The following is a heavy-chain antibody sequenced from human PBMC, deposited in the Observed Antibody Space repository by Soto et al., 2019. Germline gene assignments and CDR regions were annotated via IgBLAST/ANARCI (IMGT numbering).Heavy chain of an antibody. CDR1: GFTFSSYA. CDR2: ISGGGGST. J-gene: IGHJ6*02. Sequence: PGGSLRLSCAASGFTFSSYAMNWVRQAPGKGLEWVSAISGGGGSTYYADSVKGLFTISGHISKNTLFLQMNSLRAEDTALYYCAKVHGDYVYYSPVMDVWGQGTTVTVSS. CDR3: AKVHGDYVYYSPVMDV. D-gene: IGHD4-17*01. V-gene: IGHV3-23*01.